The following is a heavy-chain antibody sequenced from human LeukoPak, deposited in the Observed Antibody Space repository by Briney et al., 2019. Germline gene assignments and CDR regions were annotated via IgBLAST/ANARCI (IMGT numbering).Heavy chain of an antibody. D-gene: IGHD3-9*01. CDR1: GDSISSSNSN. Sequence: PSETLSLTCTVSGDSISSSNSNWGWIRQPPGKGLEWIGSIYYNGNTYYNPSLKSRVTISVDTSKNQFSLKLSSVTAADTAVYYCARDLQYDDFLIDSKWFDPWGQGTLVTVSS. CDR2: IYYNGNT. V-gene: IGHV4-39*07. CDR3: ARDLQYDDFLIDSKWFDP. J-gene: IGHJ5*02.